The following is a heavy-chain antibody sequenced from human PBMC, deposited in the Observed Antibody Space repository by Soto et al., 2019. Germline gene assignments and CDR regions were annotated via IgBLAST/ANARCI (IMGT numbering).Heavy chain of an antibody. D-gene: IGHD6-6*01. CDR3: AVARTSARNWFDP. CDR2: INSDGTTT. J-gene: IGHJ5*02. Sequence: EVQLVESGGGLVQPGGSLRLSCAASGFTFSNDWMHWVRQAPGKGLVWVSRINSDGTTTNYADSVKGRFTISRDNAKNTLYLQMSSLRAEDTAIYYCAVARTSARNWFDPWGQGTLVTVSS. V-gene: IGHV3-74*01. CDR1: GFTFSNDW.